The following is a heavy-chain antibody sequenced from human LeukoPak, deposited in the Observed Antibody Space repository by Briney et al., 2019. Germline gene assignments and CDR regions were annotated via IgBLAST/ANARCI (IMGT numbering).Heavy chain of an antibody. D-gene: IGHD7-27*01. CDR3: ARGPPNWGYDY. CDR2: MSPNSGDT. Sequence: ASVKVSCMASGYTFTSYDFNWVRQATGQRPEWMGWMSPNSGDTGYAQKFQDRVTMTRNTSISTAYMELSSLRSDDTAVYYCARGPPNWGYDYWGPGTLVTVSS. CDR1: GYTFTSYD. V-gene: IGHV1-8*01. J-gene: IGHJ4*02.